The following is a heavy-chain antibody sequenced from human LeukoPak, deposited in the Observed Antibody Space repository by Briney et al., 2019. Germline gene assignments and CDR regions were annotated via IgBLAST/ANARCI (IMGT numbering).Heavy chain of an antibody. CDR2: SNAGNGNT. CDR3: ARESGVSGLPSSGWYAFDY. V-gene: IGHV1-3*02. D-gene: IGHD6-19*01. CDR1: GYTFTSYA. Sequence: ASVKVSCKASGYTFTSYAIHWVRQAPGQRLECMGWSNAGNGNTQYSQEFQGRVTITRDTSASTAYMELSSLRAEDTAVYYCARESGVSGLPSSGWYAFDYWGQGTLVTVSS. J-gene: IGHJ4*02.